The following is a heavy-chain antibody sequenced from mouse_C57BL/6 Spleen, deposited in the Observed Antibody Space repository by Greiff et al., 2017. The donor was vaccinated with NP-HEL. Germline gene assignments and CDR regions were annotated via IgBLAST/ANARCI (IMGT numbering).Heavy chain of an antibody. CDR1: GFTFSSYG. CDR3: ARRGDPHAMDY. Sequence: EVQLVESGGDLVKPGGSLKLSCAASGFTFSSYGMSWVRQTPDKRLEWVATISSGGSYTYYPDSVKGRFTISRDNAKNTLYLQMSSLKSEDTAMYYCARRGDPHAMDYWGQGTSVTVSS. J-gene: IGHJ4*01. V-gene: IGHV5-6*01. CDR2: ISSGGSYT.